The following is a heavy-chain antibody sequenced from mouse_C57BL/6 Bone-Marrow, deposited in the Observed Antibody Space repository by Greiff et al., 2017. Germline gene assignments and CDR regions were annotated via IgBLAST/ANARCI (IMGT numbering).Heavy chain of an antibody. CDR1: GYTFTSYW. V-gene: IGHV1-69*01. CDR3: ARYGSNHYYAMDY. Sequence: VQLQQPGAELVMPGASVKLSCKASGYTFTSYWMHWVKQRPGQGLEWIGEIDPSDSYTNYNQKFKGKSTLTVDKSSSTAYMQLSSLTSEDSAVYYCARYGSNHYYAMDYWGQGTSVTVSS. CDR2: IDPSDSYT. J-gene: IGHJ4*01. D-gene: IGHD1-1*02.